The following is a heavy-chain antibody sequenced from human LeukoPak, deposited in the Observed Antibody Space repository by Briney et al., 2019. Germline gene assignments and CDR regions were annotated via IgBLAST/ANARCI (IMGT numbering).Heavy chain of an antibody. J-gene: IGHJ4*02. Sequence: GGSLRLSCAVSGFTFSSYAMSWVRQAPGKGLEWVSAISGSGGSTYYADSVKGRFTISRDNSKNTLYLQMNSLRAEDTAVYYCAKTPVAQGYYFDYWGQGTLVTVSS. D-gene: IGHD6-19*01. CDR2: ISGSGGST. CDR1: GFTFSSYA. CDR3: AKTPVAQGYYFDY. V-gene: IGHV3-23*01.